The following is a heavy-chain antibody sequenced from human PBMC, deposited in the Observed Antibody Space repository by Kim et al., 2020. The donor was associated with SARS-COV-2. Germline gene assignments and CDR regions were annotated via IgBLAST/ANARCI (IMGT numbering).Heavy chain of an antibody. D-gene: IGHD3-3*01. CDR2: IYYSGST. V-gene: IGHV4-59*01. J-gene: IGHJ4*01. CDR1: GVSISSYY. CDR3: ARAPYYDFWSGYYFFDY. Sequence: SETLSLTCTVSGVSISSYYWSWIRQPPGKGLEWIGYIYYSGSTNSNPSLKSRVTISVDTSKNQFSLKLSSVTAADTAVYYCARAPYYDFWSGYYFFDYWG.